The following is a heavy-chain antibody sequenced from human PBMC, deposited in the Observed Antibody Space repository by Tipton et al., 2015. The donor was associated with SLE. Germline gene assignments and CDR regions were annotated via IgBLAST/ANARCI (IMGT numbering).Heavy chain of an antibody. J-gene: IGHJ5*02. Sequence: TLSLTCAVYGGSFSGYYWSWIRQPPGKGLEWIGEINHSGSTNYNPSLKSRVTISVDTSKNQFSLKLNSVTAADTAVYYCARGGPSSKWLDPWGRGTQVTVSS. D-gene: IGHD6-6*01. CDR3: ARGGPSSKWLDP. CDR2: INHSGST. V-gene: IGHV4-34*01. CDR1: GGSFSGYY.